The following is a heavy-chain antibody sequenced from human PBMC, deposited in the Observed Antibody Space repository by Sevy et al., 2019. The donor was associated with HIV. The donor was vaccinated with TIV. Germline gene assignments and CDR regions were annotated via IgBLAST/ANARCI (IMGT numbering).Heavy chain of an antibody. CDR3: ARGRIRFTMIVVAAGGAFDI. Sequence: SETLSLTCAVYGGSFSGYYWNWIRQPPGKGLEWIGEINHSGSTNYNPSLKSRVTISVDTSKNQFSLKLSSVTAADTAVYYCARGRIRFTMIVVAAGGAFDIWGQGTMVTVSS. V-gene: IGHV4-34*01. CDR1: GGSFSGYY. CDR2: INHSGST. D-gene: IGHD3-22*01. J-gene: IGHJ3*02.